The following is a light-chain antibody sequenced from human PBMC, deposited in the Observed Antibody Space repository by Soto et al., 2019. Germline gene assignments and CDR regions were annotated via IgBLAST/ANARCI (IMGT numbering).Light chain of an antibody. CDR1: QSISSW. Sequence: DIQMTQSPSTLSASVGDRVTITCRASQSISSWLAWYQQKPGKAPKLLIYDASSLESGVPSRSSGSGSGTEFTLTISSLQPDDFATYYCQQYNSYWTLGQGTKVDIK. CDR2: DAS. CDR3: QQYNSYWT. V-gene: IGKV1-5*01. J-gene: IGKJ1*01.